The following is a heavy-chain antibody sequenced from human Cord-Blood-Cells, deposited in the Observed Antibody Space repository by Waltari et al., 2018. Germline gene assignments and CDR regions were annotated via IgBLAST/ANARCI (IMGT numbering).Heavy chain of an antibody. J-gene: IGHJ3*02. CDR3: ASSSIVGATHAFDI. CDR2: ISYSGST. D-gene: IGHD1-26*01. V-gene: IGHV4-39*07. CDR1: GGSISSRSDY. Sequence: QLQLQESGPGLVKPSETLSLTCPVPGGSISSRSDYWGLLRQPPGKGLEWIGSISYSGSTYYNPSLKSRVTISVDTSKNQFSLKLSSVTAADTAVYYCASSSIVGATHAFDIWGQGTMVTVSS.